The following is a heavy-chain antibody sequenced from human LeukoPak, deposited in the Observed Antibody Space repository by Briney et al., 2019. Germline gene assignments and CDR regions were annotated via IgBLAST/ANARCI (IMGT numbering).Heavy chain of an antibody. CDR2: IILIFGTA. D-gene: IGHD3-10*01. CDR3: ARPRITMVRGVISLGWFDP. Sequence: ASVTVSRMASRGTLSSSTTCWVRPAPGQGLERMGRIILIFGTANYAQKFQGRVTITADKSTSTAYMELSSLRSEDTAVYYCARPRITMVRGVISLGWFDPWGQGTLVTVSS. J-gene: IGHJ5*02. CDR1: RGTLSSST. V-gene: IGHV1-69*06.